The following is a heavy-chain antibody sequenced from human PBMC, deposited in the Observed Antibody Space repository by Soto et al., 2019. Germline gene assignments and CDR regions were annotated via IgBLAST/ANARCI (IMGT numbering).Heavy chain of an antibody. CDR1: GFSLSNAW. Sequence: EVQLVESGGGLVKPGGSLRLSCAASGFSLSNAWMNWVRQAPGKALEWVARIKTKTYDETTDYAAAVKGRFTISRDDLNDTLTLQMNSLNTGATAVYYFTRSLYIQAGYYYGMDVRGQGITVSVPS. CDR2: IKTKTYDETT. J-gene: IGHJ6*02. CDR3: TRSLYIQAGYYYGMDV. D-gene: IGHD2-15*01. V-gene: IGHV3-15*01.